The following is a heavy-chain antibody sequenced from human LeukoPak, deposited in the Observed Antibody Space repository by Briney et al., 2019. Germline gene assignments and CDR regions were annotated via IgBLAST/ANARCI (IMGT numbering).Heavy chain of an antibody. V-gene: IGHV3-23*01. Sequence: GGSLRLSCAASGFTFSSYAMYWVRQAPGKGLEWVSGIFGSGGSTHYADSVKGRFTISRDNSKNTVYLQMNSLRAEDTAVYYCAKDRIVAIAVAHWDFDYWGQGTLVTVSS. D-gene: IGHD6-19*01. CDR1: GFTFSSYA. CDR2: IFGSGGST. CDR3: AKDRIVAIAVAHWDFDY. J-gene: IGHJ4*02.